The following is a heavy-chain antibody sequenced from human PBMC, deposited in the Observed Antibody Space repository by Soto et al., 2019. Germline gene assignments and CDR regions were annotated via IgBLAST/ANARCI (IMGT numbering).Heavy chain of an antibody. D-gene: IGHD3-10*01. CDR3: ARQRRNYYGSGNYFDY. Sequence: GASVKVSCKASGGTFSSYTISWVRQAPGQGLEWMGRIIPILGIANYAQKFQGRVTITADISTSTAYMELSSLRSEDTAVYYCARQRRNYYGSGNYFDYWGQGTLVTVSS. V-gene: IGHV1-69*02. CDR2: IIPILGIA. CDR1: GGTFSSYT. J-gene: IGHJ4*02.